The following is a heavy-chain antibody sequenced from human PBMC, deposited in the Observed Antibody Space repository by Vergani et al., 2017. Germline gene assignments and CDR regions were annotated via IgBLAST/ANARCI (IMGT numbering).Heavy chain of an antibody. V-gene: IGHV3-30*02. J-gene: IGHJ4*02. CDR2: IRYDGSNK. CDR1: GFTFSSYG. Sequence: QVQLVESGGGVVQPGGSLRLSCAASGFTFSSYGMHWVRQAPGKGLEWVAFIRYDGSNKYYADSVKGRFTISRDNSKNTRYLQMNSLRAEDTAVYYCAKDIVPYDILTGYELDYWGQGTLVTVSS. CDR3: AKDIVPYDILTGYELDY. D-gene: IGHD3-9*01.